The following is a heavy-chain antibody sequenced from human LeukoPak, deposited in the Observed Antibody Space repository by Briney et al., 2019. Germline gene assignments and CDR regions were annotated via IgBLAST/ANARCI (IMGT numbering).Heavy chain of an antibody. CDR3: ARGFGEEMGNTYEY. CDR2: IYSDGSP. V-gene: IGHV3-66*02. CDR1: GFIVSSES. D-gene: IGHD5-24*01. J-gene: IGHJ4*02. Sequence: GGSLRLSCAASGFIVSSESMSWVRQAPGKGLEWVSVIYSDGSPHYVDSVKGRFTISRDNSKNTLYLQMNSLRAEDTAVYYCARGFGEEMGNTYEYWGQGTLVTDSS.